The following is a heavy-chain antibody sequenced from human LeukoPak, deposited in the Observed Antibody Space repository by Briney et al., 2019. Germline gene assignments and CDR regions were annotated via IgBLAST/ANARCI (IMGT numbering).Heavy chain of an antibody. D-gene: IGHD3-16*01. J-gene: IGHJ4*02. V-gene: IGHV3-7*04. CDR2: MNQLGNEK. CDR3: ARGTYYYEF. CDR1: KFTFSSYW. Sequence: PGGSLRLSRAASKFTFSSYWMNWVRQAPGKGLEWVAYMNQLGNEKNYVDSVKGRFTISRDNAKNSLYLQMNSLRAEDTAVYYCARGTYYYEFWGQGTLVTVSS.